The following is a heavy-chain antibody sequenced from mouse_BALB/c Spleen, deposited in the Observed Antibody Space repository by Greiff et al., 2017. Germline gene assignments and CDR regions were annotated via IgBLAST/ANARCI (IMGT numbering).Heavy chain of an antibody. V-gene: IGHV1-18*01. CDR1: GYSFTGYT. CDR2: INPYNGGT. D-gene: IGHD2-1*01. Sequence: EVKLLESGPELVKPGASMKISCKASGYSFTGYTMNWVKQSHGKNLEWIGLINPYNGGTSYNQKFKGKATLTVDKSSSTAYMELLSLTSEDSAVYYCARRYYGNYDYYAMDYWGQGTSVTVSS. J-gene: IGHJ4*01. CDR3: ARRYYGNYDYYAMDY.